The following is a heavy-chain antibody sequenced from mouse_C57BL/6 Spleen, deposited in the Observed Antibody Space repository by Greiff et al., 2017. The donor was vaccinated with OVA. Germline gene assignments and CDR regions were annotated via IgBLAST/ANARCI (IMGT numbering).Heavy chain of an antibody. CDR1: GYTFTSYW. Sequence: QVQLQQPGAELVKPGASVKLSCKASGYTFTSYWMTWVKQRPGRGLAWIGRIDPNSGGPKYNEKFKSKATLTVDKPSSTADMQLSSLTSKDSAVYYCARYYGSSPFDYWGQGTTLTVSS. D-gene: IGHD1-1*01. CDR2: IDPNSGGP. J-gene: IGHJ2*01. V-gene: IGHV1-72*01. CDR3: ARYYGSSPFDY.